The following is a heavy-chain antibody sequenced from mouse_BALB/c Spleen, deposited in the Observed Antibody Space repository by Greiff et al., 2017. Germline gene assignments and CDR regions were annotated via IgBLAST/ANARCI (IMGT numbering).Heavy chain of an antibody. J-gene: IGHJ4*01. CDR1: GYSFTSYY. V-gene: IGHV1S135*01. CDR2: IDPFNGGT. Sequence: VQLKESGPELMKPGASVKISCKASGYSFTSYYMHWVKQSHGKSLEWIGYIDPFNGGTSYNQKFKGKATLTVDKSSSTAYMHLSSLTSEDSAVYYCARWGYGSSWDAMDYWGQGTSVTVSS. CDR3: ARWGYGSSWDAMDY. D-gene: IGHD1-1*01.